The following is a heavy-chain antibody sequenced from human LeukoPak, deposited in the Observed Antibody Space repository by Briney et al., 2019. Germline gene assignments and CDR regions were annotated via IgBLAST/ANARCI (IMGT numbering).Heavy chain of an antibody. CDR3: ARLWSTDCSGGSCPHQPNY. CDR2: VFYSGST. CDR1: GGSVSSSSYH. V-gene: IGHV4-39*01. J-gene: IGHJ4*02. D-gene: IGHD2-15*01. Sequence: SETLSLTCTVSGGSVSSSSYHWGWIRQPPGKGLEWIGSVFYSGSTYYNPSLKSRVTMSVDTSKNQFSLKLSSVIAADTAVYYCARLWSTDCSGGSCPHQPNYWGQGTLVTVSS.